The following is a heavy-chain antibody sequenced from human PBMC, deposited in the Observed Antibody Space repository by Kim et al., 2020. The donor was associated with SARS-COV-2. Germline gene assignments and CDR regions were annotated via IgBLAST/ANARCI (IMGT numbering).Heavy chain of an antibody. CDR1: GFTFSSYG. J-gene: IGHJ4*02. D-gene: IGHD4-17*01. CDR2: IWYDGSNK. CDR3: ARDFEVVMDYGGNGD. Sequence: GGSLRLSCAASGFTFSSYGMHWVRQAPGKGLEWVAVIWYDGSNKYYADSVKGRFTISRDNSKNTLYLQMNSLRAEDTAVYYCARDFEVVMDYGGNGDWGQGTLVTVSS. V-gene: IGHV3-33*01.